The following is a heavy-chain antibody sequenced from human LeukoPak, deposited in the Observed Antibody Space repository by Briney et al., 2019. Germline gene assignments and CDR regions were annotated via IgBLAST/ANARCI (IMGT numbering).Heavy chain of an antibody. CDR2: ISADNGKT. V-gene: IGHV1-18*01. Sequence: ASVKVSCKASGYTFSRYGIIWVRQAPGQGLGWMGWISADNGKTKYAQKLQGRVTMTTDTSTTTAYMELRSLRSDDTAVYFCARGDYTLGYWGQGTLVTVSS. D-gene: IGHD2-21*01. CDR1: GYTFSRYG. J-gene: IGHJ4*02. CDR3: ARGDYTLGY.